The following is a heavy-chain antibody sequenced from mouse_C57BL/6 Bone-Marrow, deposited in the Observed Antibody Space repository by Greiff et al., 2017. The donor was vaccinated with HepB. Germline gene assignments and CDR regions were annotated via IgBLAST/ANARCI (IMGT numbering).Heavy chain of an antibody. J-gene: IGHJ2*01. Sequence: EVQLQQSGPELVKPGASVKISCKASGYTFTDYYMNWVKQSHGKSLEWIGDINPNNGGTSYNQKFKGKATLTVDKSSSTAYMELRSLTSEDSAVYYCALLTTVGSYYFDCWGQGTTLTVSS. CDR2: INPNNGGT. D-gene: IGHD1-1*01. CDR1: GYTFTDYY. V-gene: IGHV1-26*01. CDR3: ALLTTVGSYYFDC.